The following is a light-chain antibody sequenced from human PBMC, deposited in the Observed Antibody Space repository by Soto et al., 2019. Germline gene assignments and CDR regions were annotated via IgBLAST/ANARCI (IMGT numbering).Light chain of an antibody. CDR2: AAS. Sequence: DIQMTQSPSSLTASVGDRVTITRRARQGISNYSAWYQQKPGKVPTALIYAASTMQSGVPSRLSGSGSGADFALTISSLQPEDVASCYCQKYNSALGITFGGGTKEEIK. CDR1: QGISNY. CDR3: QKYNSALGIT. V-gene: IGKV1-27*01. J-gene: IGKJ4*01.